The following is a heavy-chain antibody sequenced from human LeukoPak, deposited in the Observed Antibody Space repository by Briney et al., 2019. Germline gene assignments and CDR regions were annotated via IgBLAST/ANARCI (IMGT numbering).Heavy chain of an antibody. Sequence: AGSLRLSCAASGFSFSTYGMPWVRQAPGKGLEWVAFIWYDVSNKYYADSVKGRFTISRDNSKNPLYLQMNSLRVEDTAVYYCAKGRPEVWFGELLFWGQGALVTVSS. CDR3: AKGRPEVWFGELLF. CDR2: IWYDVSNK. V-gene: IGHV3-30*02. CDR1: GFSFSTYG. J-gene: IGHJ4*02. D-gene: IGHD3-10*01.